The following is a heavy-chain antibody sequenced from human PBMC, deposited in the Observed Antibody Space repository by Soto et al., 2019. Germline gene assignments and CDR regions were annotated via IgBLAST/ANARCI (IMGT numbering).Heavy chain of an antibody. D-gene: IGHD1-26*01. J-gene: IGHJ4*02. V-gene: IGHV3-23*01. CDR2: ISGSGGST. CDR1: GFTFSSYA. CDR3: AKSVGATVKKQGMNDY. Sequence: GGSLRLSCAASGFTFSSYAMSCVRQAPGKGLEWVSAISGSGGSTYYADSVKGRFTISRDSSKNTLYLQMNSLRAEDTAVYYCAKSVGATVKKQGMNDYWGQGTLVSVLL.